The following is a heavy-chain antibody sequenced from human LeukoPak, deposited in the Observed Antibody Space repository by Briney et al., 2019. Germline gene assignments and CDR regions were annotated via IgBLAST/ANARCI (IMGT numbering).Heavy chain of an antibody. CDR3: ARRSRAMATIHNYYYGMDV. CDR2: NYPGDSDT. D-gene: IGHD5-24*01. CDR1: GYSFTSYW. J-gene: IGHJ6*02. V-gene: IGHV5-51*01. Sequence: GESLKISCKGSGYSFTSYWIGGVRQMPGKGLEWMGINYPGDSDTRYSTSFQGQVTISADKSISTAYLQWSSLKASDTAMYYCARRSRAMATIHNYYYGMDVWGQGNTVTVSS.